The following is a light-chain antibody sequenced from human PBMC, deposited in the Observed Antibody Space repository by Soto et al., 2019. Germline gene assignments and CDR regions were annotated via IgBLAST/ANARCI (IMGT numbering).Light chain of an antibody. Sequence: EIVMTQSPASLSVSPGERATLSCRASQSVSSNLAWYQQKPGQAPRLLIYGASTGATGVPARFSGSGSGTDFTLTISSLQSEDFAVYYCQQYNNWTRTFGQGTKVEIK. CDR2: GAS. CDR1: QSVSSN. J-gene: IGKJ1*01. V-gene: IGKV3-15*01. CDR3: QQYNNWTRT.